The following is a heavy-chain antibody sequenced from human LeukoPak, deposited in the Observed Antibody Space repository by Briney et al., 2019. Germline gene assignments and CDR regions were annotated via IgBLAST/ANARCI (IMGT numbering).Heavy chain of an antibody. CDR3: AKGGARPLDDAYDI. J-gene: IGHJ3*02. CDR1: GFTFSSYA. V-gene: IGHV3-33*06. Sequence: GGSLRLSCAASGFTFSSYAINWVRQAPGKGLEWVGNVWSDGSTKNYGDSVKGRFTISRDNSKNTLYLQMNSLRVDDTAVYFCAKGGARPLDDAYDIWGQGQWSPSPQ. CDR2: VWSDGSTK.